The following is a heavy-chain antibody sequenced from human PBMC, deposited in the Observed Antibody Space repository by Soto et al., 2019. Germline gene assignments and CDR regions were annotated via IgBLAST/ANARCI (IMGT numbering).Heavy chain of an antibody. J-gene: IGHJ6*02. CDR3: ARLRGGGWLKNYYYYYGMDV. CDR2: ISSSSSTI. D-gene: IGHD6-19*01. Sequence: LRLSCAASGFTFSSYSMNWVRQAPGKGLEWVSYISSSSSTIYYADSVKGRFTISRDNAKNSLYLQMNSLRDEDTAVYYCARLRGGGWLKNYYYYYGMDVWGQGTTVTVSS. V-gene: IGHV3-48*02. CDR1: GFTFSSYS.